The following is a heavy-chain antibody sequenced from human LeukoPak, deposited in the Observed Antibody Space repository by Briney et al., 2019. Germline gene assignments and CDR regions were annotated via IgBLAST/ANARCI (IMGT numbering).Heavy chain of an antibody. CDR2: ISGSGGST. J-gene: IGHJ4*02. V-gene: IGHV3-23*01. CDR1: GFTFSSYA. CDR3: ARVPGYSSGWADY. Sequence: PGGSLRLSCAASGFTFSSYAMSWVRQAPGKGLEWVSAISGSGGSTYYADSVKGRFTISRDNSKNTLYLQMNSLRAEDTAVYYCARVPGYSSGWADYWGQGTLVTVSS. D-gene: IGHD6-19*01.